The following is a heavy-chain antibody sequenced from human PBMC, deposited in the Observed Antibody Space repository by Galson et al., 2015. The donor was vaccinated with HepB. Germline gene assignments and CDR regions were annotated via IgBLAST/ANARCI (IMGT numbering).Heavy chain of an antibody. D-gene: IGHD3-16*02. V-gene: IGHV4-34*01. J-gene: IGHJ4*02. CDR3: ARGGRQYYDYVWGSYRWVYYFDY. CDR2: INHSGST. CDR1: GGSFSGYY. Sequence: ETLSLTCAVYGGSFSGYYWSWIRQPPGKGLEWIGEINHSGSTNYNPSLKSRVTISVDTSKNQFSLKLSSVTAADTAVYYCARGGRQYYDYVWGSYRWVYYFDYWGQGTLVTVSS.